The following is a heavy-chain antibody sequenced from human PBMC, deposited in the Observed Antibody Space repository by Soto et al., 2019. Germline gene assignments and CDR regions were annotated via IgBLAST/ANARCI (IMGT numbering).Heavy chain of an antibody. CDR1: GGSISSSSYY. CDR3: ARTADIVVVPAAIGWFDP. CDR2: IYYSGST. V-gene: IGHV4-39*01. J-gene: IGHJ5*02. Sequence: PSETLSLTCTVSGGSISSSSYYWGWIRQPPGKGLEWIGSIYYSGSTYYNPSLKSRVTISVDTSKNQFSLKLSSVTAADTAVYYCARTADIVVVPAAIGWFDPWGQGTLVTVSS. D-gene: IGHD2-2*01.